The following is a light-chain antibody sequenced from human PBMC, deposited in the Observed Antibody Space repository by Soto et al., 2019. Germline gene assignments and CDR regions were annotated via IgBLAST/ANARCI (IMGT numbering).Light chain of an antibody. CDR2: DAS. CDR1: QSITNNF. Sequence: EIVLTQSPATLSLSPGDRATLSCGASQSITNNFLAWYQQRPGLAPRLLIYDASNRAAGIPDRFSGSGSGTDFTLTISRLEPEDFAVYYCQQFDKLITFGGGTKVEI. V-gene: IGKV3D-20*01. CDR3: QQFDKLIT. J-gene: IGKJ4*01.